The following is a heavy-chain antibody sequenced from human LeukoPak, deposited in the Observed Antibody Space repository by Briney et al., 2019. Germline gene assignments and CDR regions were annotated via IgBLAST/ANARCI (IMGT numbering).Heavy chain of an antibody. CDR1: GGSFSDYY. V-gene: IGHV4-34*01. J-gene: IGHJ4*02. CDR3: ARGRVVGDYVIDY. Sequence: SETLSLTCAVYGGSFSDYYWTWIRQPPGKGLEWIGEINHIGSINQIPSFKSRVTMSVDTSKSQFSLKVNSMTAADTALYFCARGRVVGDYVIDYWGQGTLVTVSS. D-gene: IGHD4-17*01. CDR2: INHIGSI.